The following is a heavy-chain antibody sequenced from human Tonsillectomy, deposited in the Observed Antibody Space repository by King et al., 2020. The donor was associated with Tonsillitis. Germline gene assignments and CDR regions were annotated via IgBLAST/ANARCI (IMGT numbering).Heavy chain of an antibody. J-gene: IGHJ2*01. Sequence: QLVLSGAEVKKPGSSVKVSCKVSGGTFSSYAISWVRQAPGQGLEWMGGLIPLFGTGNYAQKFQGRVTITADKSTTTVSMELSGLRYEDTAVYYCASDTLQYSFRPNWYFDLWGRGTLVTVSS. CDR1: GGTFSSYA. CDR2: LIPLFGTG. CDR3: ASDTLQYSFRPNWYFDL. D-gene: IGHD4-11*01. V-gene: IGHV1-69*06.